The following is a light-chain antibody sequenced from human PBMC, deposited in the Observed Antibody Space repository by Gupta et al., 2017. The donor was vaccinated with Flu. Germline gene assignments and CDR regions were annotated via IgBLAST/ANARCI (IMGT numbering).Light chain of an antibody. J-gene: IGKJ4*01. CDR2: GAS. V-gene: IGKV3-20*01. CDR3: QQCSYLLCI. CDR1: QNISSEY. Sequence: FVLTHSPDTLSLSPGERATLSCRASQNISSEYLAWYQQKPGQTPRLLIYGASSRATGIPDRGSGRGAGKEFNFTISRQEHEDVAVYYCQQCSYLLCIFGRGTKVDIK.